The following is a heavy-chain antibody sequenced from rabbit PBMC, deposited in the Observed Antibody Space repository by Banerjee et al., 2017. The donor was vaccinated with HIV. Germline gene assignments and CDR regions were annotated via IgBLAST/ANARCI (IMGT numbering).Heavy chain of an antibody. D-gene: IGHD1-1*01. V-gene: IGHV1S45*01. CDR2: IAGGTDSA. Sequence: LEESGGDLVKPEGSLTLTCTASGLDFSSGYWICWVRQAPGKGLEWIACIAGGTDSAYYANWAKGRFTISKTSSTTVTLQMTSLTVADTATYFCSRSTGSGVQLNFWGPGTLVTVS. J-gene: IGHJ4*02. CDR3: SRSTGSGVQLNF. CDR1: GLDFSSGYW.